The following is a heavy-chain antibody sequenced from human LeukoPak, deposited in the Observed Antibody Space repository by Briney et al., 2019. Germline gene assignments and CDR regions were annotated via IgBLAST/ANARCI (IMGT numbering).Heavy chain of an antibody. D-gene: IGHD6-6*01. J-gene: IGHJ6*02. CDR2: IYSGGST. CDR1: GFTVSSNY. V-gene: IGHV3-53*01. Sequence: GGSLRLSCAASGFTVSSNYMSWVRQAPGKGLEWVSVIYSGGSTYYADSVKGRFTISRDNSKNTLYHQMNSLRAEDTAVYYCARDPFYSSSQGGMDVWGQGTTVTVSS. CDR3: ARDPFYSSSQGGMDV.